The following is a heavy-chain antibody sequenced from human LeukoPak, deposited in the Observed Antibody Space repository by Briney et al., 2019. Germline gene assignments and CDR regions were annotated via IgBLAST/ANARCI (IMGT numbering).Heavy chain of an antibody. J-gene: IGHJ4*02. Sequence: GGSLRLSCAASGFTFSSYGMSWVRQAPGKGLEWVSAISGSGGSTYYADSVKGRFTISRDNSKNTLYLQMNSLRAEDTAVYYCAKDSSGWLSTPDYWGQGTLVTVSS. CDR2: ISGSGGST. CDR3: AKDSSGWLSTPDY. CDR1: GFTFSSYG. V-gene: IGHV3-23*01. D-gene: IGHD6-19*01.